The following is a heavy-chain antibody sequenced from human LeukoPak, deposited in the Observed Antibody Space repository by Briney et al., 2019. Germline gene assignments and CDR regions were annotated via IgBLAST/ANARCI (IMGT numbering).Heavy chain of an antibody. D-gene: IGHD2-15*01. V-gene: IGHV3-21*01. CDR2: ISCSSSYI. J-gene: IGHJ4*02. Sequence: GGSLRLSCGASGFTFSSYSMIWVRHARGKGLVWVSSISCSSSYIYYADSVKGRFTISRDNAKNSLYLQMNSLRAEDTAVYYCARDEVVVAANYFDYWGQGTLVTVSS. CDR3: ARDEVVVAANYFDY. CDR1: GFTFSSYS.